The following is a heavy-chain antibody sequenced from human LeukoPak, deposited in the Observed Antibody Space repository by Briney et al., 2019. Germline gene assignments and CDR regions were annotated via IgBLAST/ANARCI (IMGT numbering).Heavy chain of an antibody. CDR1: GGSISSGGYY. D-gene: IGHD6-6*01. CDR2: IYHSGST. Sequence: SQTLSLTCTVSGGSISSGGYYWSWIRQPPGKGLEWIGYIYHSGSTYYNPSLKSRITISVDRSKNQFSLKLSSVTAADTAVYYCARVYSRSSPLNYWGQGTLVTVSS. J-gene: IGHJ4*02. CDR3: ARVYSRSSPLNY. V-gene: IGHV4-30-2*01.